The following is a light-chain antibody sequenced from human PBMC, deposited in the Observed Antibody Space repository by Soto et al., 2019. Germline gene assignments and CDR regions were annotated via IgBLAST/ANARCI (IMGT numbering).Light chain of an antibody. J-gene: IGLJ1*01. CDR1: SSDVGSHNL. CDR3: CSNAAGSTYV. Sequence: SALTPPASVSGSPGQSITISCTGTSSDVGSHNLVSWYQQFPGKAPTLIIFEASKRPSGVSNRFSGSKSGSTASLTISGLQAEDEADYYCCSNAAGSTYVFGSGTKVTVL. V-gene: IGLV2-23*01. CDR2: EAS.